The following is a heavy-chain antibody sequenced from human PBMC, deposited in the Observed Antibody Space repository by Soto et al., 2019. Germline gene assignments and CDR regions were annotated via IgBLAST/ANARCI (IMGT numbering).Heavy chain of an antibody. CDR1: GFTFSSDG. CDR3: AKDEIRKTIRGDAFDF. Sequence: PGGSLRLSCASAGFTFSSDGMHWVRQAPGKGLEWVAVISYDGSYQYYVHSVNGRFTISRDNSKNTLYLQMNSLRAEDTAVYYCAKDEIRKTIRGDAFDFFGQLTMVAF. CDR2: ISYDGSYQ. J-gene: IGHJ3*01. V-gene: IGHV3-30*18. D-gene: IGHD1-7*01.